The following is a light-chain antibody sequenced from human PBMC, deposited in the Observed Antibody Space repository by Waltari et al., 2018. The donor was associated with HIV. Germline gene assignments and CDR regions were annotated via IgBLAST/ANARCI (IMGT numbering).Light chain of an antibody. CDR1: SSDVGASKY. V-gene: IGLV2-8*01. CDR3: GSYAGSSMSYA. J-gene: IGLJ1*01. CDR2: GVT. Sequence: QPALTQPPPASGSPRQPVSISSTGASSDVGASKYVSWYQQHPGKAPKLLIYGVTKRPSGVPDRFSGSKSGNTASLAVSGLQAEDEAHYYCGSYAGSSMSYAFGTGTKVTVL.